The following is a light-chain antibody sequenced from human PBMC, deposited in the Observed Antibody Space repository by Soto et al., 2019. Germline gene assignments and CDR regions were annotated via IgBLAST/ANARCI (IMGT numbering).Light chain of an antibody. CDR3: CSYAGSSTVV. V-gene: IGLV2-23*02. CDR1: SSDIGTHNL. CDR2: DVT. J-gene: IGLJ2*01. Sequence: QSALTQPASVSGSPGQSITISCTGTSSDIGTHNLVSWYQQHPGKAPKFVIYDVTKRPSGVSNRFSGSKSGNTASLTISGLQAEDEADYYCCSYAGSSTVVFGGGTKLTVL.